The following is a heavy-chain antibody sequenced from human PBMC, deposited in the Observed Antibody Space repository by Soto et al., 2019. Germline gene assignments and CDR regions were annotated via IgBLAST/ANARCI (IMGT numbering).Heavy chain of an antibody. CDR2: INPIVSMS. CDR1: GDTFSFYT. V-gene: IGHV1-69*02. CDR3: AASYGSGSRAFDY. D-gene: IGHD3-10*01. Sequence: QVQLVQSGTEVKKPGSSVKVSCKASGDTFSFYTINWVRQAPGLGLEWVGRINPIVSMSNYAQKFQGRVSMTANKSTSTAYMELRSMRSDATAMYFCAASYGSGSRAFDYWGQGALVIVSS. J-gene: IGHJ4*02.